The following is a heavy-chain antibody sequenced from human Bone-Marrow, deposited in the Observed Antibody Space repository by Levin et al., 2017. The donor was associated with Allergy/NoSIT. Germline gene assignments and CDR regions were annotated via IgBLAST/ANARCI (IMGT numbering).Heavy chain of an antibody. CDR2: IYYSGKT. D-gene: IGHD3-9*01. CDR3: ARQYYDWLSIFYFDH. V-gene: IGHV4-39*01. CDR1: GGSIPSSNYF. Sequence: SQTLSLPCTVSGGSIPSSNYFWGWIRQPPGKGLEWIGSIYYSGKTYYNPSLKSRVTISVDTSKNQFSLNLISVTAADTAMYYCARQYYDWLSIFYFDHWGQGALVTVSS. J-gene: IGHJ4*02.